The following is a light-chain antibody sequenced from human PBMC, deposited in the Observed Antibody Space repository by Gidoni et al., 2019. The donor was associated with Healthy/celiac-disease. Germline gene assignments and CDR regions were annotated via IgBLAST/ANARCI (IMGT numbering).Light chain of an antibody. Sequence: QSALTQPASVSGSPAQSITISCTGTSSDVGGYNYVSLYQQHPGKAPKLMIYDVRNRPSGVSNRFSGSKSGNTASLTISGLQAEDEADYYCSSYTSSSTLVFGGGTKLTVL. V-gene: IGLV2-14*03. J-gene: IGLJ2*01. CDR3: SSYTSSSTLV. CDR2: DVR. CDR1: SSDVGGYNY.